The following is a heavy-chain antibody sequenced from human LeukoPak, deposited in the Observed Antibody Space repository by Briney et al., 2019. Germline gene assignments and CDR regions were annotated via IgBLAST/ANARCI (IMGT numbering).Heavy chain of an antibody. D-gene: IGHD3-10*01. CDR3: ATWVFLGESGYYDY. Sequence: PSGSLTVSCAASGFTFSTYAVTWVRQAPGKGLEWVSIITRSGGTYYADSVKVWFTISRDNSKNTLYLQMNSLRAEDTAVYYCATWVFLGESGYYDYWGQGTLGSASS. CDR2: ITRSGGT. V-gene: IGHV3-23*01. J-gene: IGHJ4*02. CDR1: GFTFSTYA.